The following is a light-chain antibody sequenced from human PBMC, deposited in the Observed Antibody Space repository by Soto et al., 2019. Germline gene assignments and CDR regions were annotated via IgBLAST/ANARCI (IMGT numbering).Light chain of an antibody. V-gene: IGLV3-25*01. CDR1: ALPKQY. CDR3: QSSDTSGTYV. CDR2: KDT. J-gene: IGLJ1*01. Sequence: SYELTQPPSVSVSPGQTARITCSGDALPKQYVYWYQQKSGQAPVLLINKDTERPSGIPERFSGSSSGTTVTLTISGVQAEDEADYYCQSSDTSGTYVFGTGTKLTVL.